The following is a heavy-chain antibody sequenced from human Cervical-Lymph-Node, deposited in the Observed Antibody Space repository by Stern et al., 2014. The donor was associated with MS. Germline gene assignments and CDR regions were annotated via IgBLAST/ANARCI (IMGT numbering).Heavy chain of an antibody. CDR2: FIPVFGTP. CDR3: TRGASSAAWYRHAVDV. Sequence: QVQLVQSGAEVRKPGSSVKVYCKASGGALNTYAIHWVRLAPGQGLEWMGGFIPVFGTPVYAQKFKGRVTIAADESTSTDYMELSSLRSDDTAVYYCTRGASSAAWYRHAVDVWGQGTTVTVSS. D-gene: IGHD1-26*01. CDR1: GGALNTYA. V-gene: IGHV1-69*01. J-gene: IGHJ6*02.